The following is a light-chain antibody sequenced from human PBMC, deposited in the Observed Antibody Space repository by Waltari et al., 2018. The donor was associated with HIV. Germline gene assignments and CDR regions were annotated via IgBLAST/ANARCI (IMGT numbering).Light chain of an antibody. CDR2: AAS. Sequence: DIQLTQSPSSLSASVGGRVTITCRASQGIRNALGWYQQKPGEAPKRLIYAASTLQNGVSSRFSGSGSGTEFTLTITSLQPEDVATYYCLQHYDYPRTFGQGTKLEIK. V-gene: IGKV1-17*01. J-gene: IGKJ2*01. CDR3: LQHYDYPRT. CDR1: QGIRNA.